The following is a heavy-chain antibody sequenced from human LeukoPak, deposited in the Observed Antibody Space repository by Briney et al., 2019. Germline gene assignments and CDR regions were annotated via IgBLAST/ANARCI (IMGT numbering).Heavy chain of an antibody. CDR3: ARGTAAAETFDP. Sequence: PSETLSLTCTVSGGSISSYYWSWIRQPPGKGLEWIGYIYYSGSTNYNPSLKSRVTISVDTSKNQFSLKLSSVTAADTAAYYCARGTAAAETFDPWGQGTLVTVSS. D-gene: IGHD6-13*01. V-gene: IGHV4-59*01. CDR2: IYYSGST. J-gene: IGHJ5*02. CDR1: GGSISSYY.